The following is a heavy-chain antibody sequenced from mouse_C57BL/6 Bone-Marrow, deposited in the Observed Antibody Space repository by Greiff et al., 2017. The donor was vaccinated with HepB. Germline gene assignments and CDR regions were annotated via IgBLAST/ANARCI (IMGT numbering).Heavy chain of an antibody. V-gene: IGHV5-9*01. D-gene: IGHD2-4*01. CDR1: GFTFSSYT. Sequence: EVKLMESGGGLVKPGGSLKLSCAASGFTFSSYTMSWVRQTPEKRLEWVATISGGGGNTYYPDSVKGRFTISRDNAKNTLYLQMSSLRSEDTALYYCARQNDYGYAMDYWGQGTSVTVSS. CDR2: ISGGGGNT. J-gene: IGHJ4*01. CDR3: ARQNDYGYAMDY.